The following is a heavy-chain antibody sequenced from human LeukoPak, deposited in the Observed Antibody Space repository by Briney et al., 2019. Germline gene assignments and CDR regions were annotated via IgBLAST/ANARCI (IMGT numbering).Heavy chain of an antibody. CDR1: GFTFSNAW. CDR3: TTPYAVTTWLNAFDV. V-gene: IGHV3-15*04. CDR2: IESKTDGETT. Sequence: KTGGSLRLSCAASGFTFSNAWMSWVRQAPGKGLEWVGRIESKTDGETTHYAPPVKGRFFISRDDSKNTLYLQMNSLKIEDTAMYYCTTPYAVTTWLNAFDVWGQGTRVTVSS. J-gene: IGHJ3*01. D-gene: IGHD4-17*01.